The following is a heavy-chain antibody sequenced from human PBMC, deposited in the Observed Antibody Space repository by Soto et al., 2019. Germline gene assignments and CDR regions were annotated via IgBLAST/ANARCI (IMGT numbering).Heavy chain of an antibody. CDR2: IKNKANSYTT. CDR1: GFTFSDHY. Sequence: EVQLVESGGGLAQPGGSLRLSCAASGFTFSDHYMYWVRQAPGKGLEWVGRIKNKANSYTTQYAASVNGKFTTSRDDSQNLLFLQTESLTTDDTAVYYCARVRLGAPTRYFDSWGQGTLVTVS. CDR3: ARVRLGAPTRYFDS. D-gene: IGHD2-15*01. V-gene: IGHV3-72*01. J-gene: IGHJ4*02.